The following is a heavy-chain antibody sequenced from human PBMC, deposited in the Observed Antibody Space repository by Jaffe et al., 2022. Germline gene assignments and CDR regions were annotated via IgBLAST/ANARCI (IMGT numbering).Heavy chain of an antibody. CDR2: IYPGDSDT. D-gene: IGHD5-12*01. J-gene: IGHJ3*02. CDR1: GYSFTSYW. Sequence: EVQLVQSGAEVKKPGESLKISCKGSGYSFTSYWIGWVRQMPGKGLEWMGIIYPGDSDTRYSPSFQGQVTISADKSISTAYLQWSSLKASDTAMYYCARQIFRLRPHDAFDIWGQGTMVTVSS. V-gene: IGHV5-51*01. CDR3: ARQIFRLRPHDAFDI.